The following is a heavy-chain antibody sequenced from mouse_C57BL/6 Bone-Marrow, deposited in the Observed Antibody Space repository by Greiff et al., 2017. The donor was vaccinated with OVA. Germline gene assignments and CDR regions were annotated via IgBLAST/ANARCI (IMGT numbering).Heavy chain of an antibody. D-gene: IGHD2-4*01. V-gene: IGHV14-2*01. CDR1: GFNIKDYY. Sequence: EVQLQQSGAELVKPGASVKLSCTASGFNIKDYYMHWVKQRTEQGLECIGRIDPEDGETKYAPKFQGKATITADTSSNTAYLQLSSLTSEDTAVYYCASGLIYYDYDGWYFDVWGTGTTVTVSS. J-gene: IGHJ1*03. CDR3: ASGLIYYDYDGWYFDV. CDR2: IDPEDGET.